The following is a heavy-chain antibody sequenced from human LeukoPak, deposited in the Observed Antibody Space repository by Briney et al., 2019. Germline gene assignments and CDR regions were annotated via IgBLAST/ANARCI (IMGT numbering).Heavy chain of an antibody. CDR1: GYTFTSYG. J-gene: IGHJ4*02. CDR2: ISAYNGNT. D-gene: IGHD1-26*01. Sequence: GASVKVSCKASGYTFTSYGISWVRQAPGQGLEWMGWISAYNGNTNYAQKLQGRVTMTTDTSASTAYMELSSLRSEDTAVYYCARDQRHGSYDYWGQGTLVTVSS. V-gene: IGHV1-18*01. CDR3: ARDQRHGSYDY.